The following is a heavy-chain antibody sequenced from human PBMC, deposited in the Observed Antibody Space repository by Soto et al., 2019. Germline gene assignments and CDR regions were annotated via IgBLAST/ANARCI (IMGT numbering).Heavy chain of an antibody. D-gene: IGHD3-22*01. V-gene: IGHV3-33*01. Sequence: QVQLVESGGGVVQPGRSLRLSCAASGFTFSSYGMHWVRQAPGKGLEWVAVIWYDGSNKYYADSVKGRFTISRDNSKNTLYLQMNSLRDEEAAVYYCAGAGPPPDHDTPFDYWGQGTLVTVSS. J-gene: IGHJ4*02. CDR2: IWYDGSNK. CDR3: AGAGPPPDHDTPFDY. CDR1: GFTFSSYG.